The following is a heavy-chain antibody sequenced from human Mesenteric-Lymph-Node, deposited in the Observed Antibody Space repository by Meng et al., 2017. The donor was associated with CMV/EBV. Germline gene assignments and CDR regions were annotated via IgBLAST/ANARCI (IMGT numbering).Heavy chain of an antibody. CDR3: AKGDYHGSGTYYNYFQY. D-gene: IGHD3-10*01. V-gene: IGHV3-30*18. CDR1: GFTFSNYW. J-gene: IGHJ4*02. Sequence: GESLKISCAASGFTFSNYWMHWVRQAPGKGLEWVAVISYDGSNSYCADSVKGRFTVSRDNSKNTFYLQMSGLRVEDTAIYYCAKGDYHGSGTYYNYFQYWGQGTLVTVSS. CDR2: ISYDGSNS.